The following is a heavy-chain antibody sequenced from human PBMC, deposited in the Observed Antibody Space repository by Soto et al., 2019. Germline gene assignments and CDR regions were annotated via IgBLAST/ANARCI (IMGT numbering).Heavy chain of an antibody. CDR3: ASWHLQEHAYDV. CDR1: GFTFSSYG. CDR2: LYDLDGT. Sequence: GGSLRLSCAASGFTFSSYGMHWVRQAPGKGLEWVSALYDLDGTYYADSVKGRFTTSGDSSKTIVYLQMNSLRPDDTAVYYCASWHLQEHAYDVWGQGTTVTVS. V-gene: IGHV3-NL1*01. J-gene: IGHJ3*01. D-gene: IGHD4-4*01.